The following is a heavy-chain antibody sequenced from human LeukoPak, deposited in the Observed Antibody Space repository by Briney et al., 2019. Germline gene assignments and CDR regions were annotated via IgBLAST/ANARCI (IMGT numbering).Heavy chain of an antibody. D-gene: IGHD3-22*01. Sequence: GGSLRLSCEASGFTFSLYWMSWVRQAPGKGLEWVANIKQDGSEKYYVDSVKGRFTISRDNAKNSLYLQMNSLRADDTAVYYCARDGDTSGYTDWGQGTLVTVSS. CDR1: GFTFSLYW. V-gene: IGHV3-7*01. J-gene: IGHJ4*02. CDR2: IKQDGSEK. CDR3: ARDGDTSGYTD.